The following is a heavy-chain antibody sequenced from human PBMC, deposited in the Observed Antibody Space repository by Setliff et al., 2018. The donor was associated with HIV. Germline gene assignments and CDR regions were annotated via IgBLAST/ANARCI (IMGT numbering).Heavy chain of an antibody. V-gene: IGHV3-33*01. Sequence: PGGSLRLSCAVSGFTFSSYTMDWVRQAPGKGLEWVAVIWYDGSNKYYADSVKGRFTISRDNPKNTLYLQMNSLRAEDTAVYYCARAAPRAGAAPLAYDYWGQGTLVTVSS. D-gene: IGHD1-26*01. CDR3: ARAAPRAGAAPLAYDY. CDR2: IWYDGSNK. CDR1: GFTFSSYT. J-gene: IGHJ4*02.